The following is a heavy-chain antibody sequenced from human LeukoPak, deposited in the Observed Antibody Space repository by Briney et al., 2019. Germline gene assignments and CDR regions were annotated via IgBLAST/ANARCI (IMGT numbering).Heavy chain of an antibody. CDR3: ARDRGYSLSPFDP. V-gene: IGHV1-69*05. D-gene: IGHD5-18*01. CDR1: GGTFSSYA. J-gene: IGHJ5*02. Sequence: ASVKVSCKASGGTFSSYAISWVRQAPGQGLEWMGGIIPIFGTANYAQKLQGRVTMTTDTSTSTAYMEMRSLRSDDTAVYYCARDRGYSLSPFDPWGQGTLVTVSS. CDR2: IIPIFGTA.